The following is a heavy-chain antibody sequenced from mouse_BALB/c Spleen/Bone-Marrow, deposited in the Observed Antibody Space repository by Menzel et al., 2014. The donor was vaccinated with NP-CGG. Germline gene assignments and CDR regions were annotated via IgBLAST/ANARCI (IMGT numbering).Heavy chain of an antibody. Sequence: DVMLVESGGGLVQPGGSLKLSCAASGFDFSRYWMSWVRQAPGKGLEWIGEINPHSSTINYTPSLKDKFIISRDNAKNTLYLQMSKVRSEDTALYYCERLGDGGWFAYWGQETLVTVSA. D-gene: IGHD3-3*01. CDR3: ERLGDGGWFAY. CDR1: GFDFSRYW. CDR2: INPHSSTI. J-gene: IGHJ3*01. V-gene: IGHV4-1*02.